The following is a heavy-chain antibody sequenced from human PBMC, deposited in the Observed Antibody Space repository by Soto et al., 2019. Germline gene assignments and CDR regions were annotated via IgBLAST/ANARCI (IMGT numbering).Heavy chain of an antibody. J-gene: IGHJ4*02. CDR1: GYTFTSYG. Sequence: VQLVQSGGEVKQPGASVKVSCKTSGYTFTSYGISWVRQAPGQGLEWMGWISGYNGDTKYVQKFQGRVTLTTDTSTNTAYMEVRSLRSDDTAVYYCARDWVGDLAYWGQGTRVTVSS. CDR2: ISGYNGDT. D-gene: IGHD4-17*01. CDR3: ARDWVGDLAY. V-gene: IGHV1-18*01.